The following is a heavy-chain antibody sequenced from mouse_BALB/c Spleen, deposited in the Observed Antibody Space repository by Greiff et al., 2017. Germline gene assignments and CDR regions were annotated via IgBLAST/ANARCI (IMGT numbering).Heavy chain of an antibody. CDR1: GYSFTSYW. V-gene: IGHV1S127*01. D-gene: IGHD1-1*01. J-gene: IGHJ2*01. CDR2: IDPSDSET. Sequence: VQLQQSGPQLVRPGASVKISCKASGYSFTSYWMHWVKQRPGQGLEWIGMIDPSDSETRLNQKFKDKATLTVDKSSSTAYMQLSSPTSEDSAVYYCARWITTVVARAMDYWGQGTTLTVSS. CDR3: ARWITTVVARAMDY.